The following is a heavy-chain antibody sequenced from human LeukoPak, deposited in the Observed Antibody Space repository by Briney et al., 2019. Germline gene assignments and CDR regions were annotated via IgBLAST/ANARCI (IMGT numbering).Heavy chain of an antibody. Sequence: SETLSLTCTVSSGSISSYYWSWFRQPPGKGLEWIGYIYYTGSTNYNPSLKSRVTISVDTSKNQFSLNLSSVTAADTAVYYCARHGPYLGRLAWFDPWGQGTLVTVSS. CDR2: IYYTGST. D-gene: IGHD1-26*01. CDR1: SGSISSYY. J-gene: IGHJ5*02. V-gene: IGHV4-59*08. CDR3: ARHGPYLGRLAWFDP.